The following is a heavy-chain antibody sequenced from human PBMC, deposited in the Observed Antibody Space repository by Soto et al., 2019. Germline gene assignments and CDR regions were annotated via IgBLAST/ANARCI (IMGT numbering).Heavy chain of an antibody. D-gene: IGHD6-6*01. CDR3: ARCIAARPRFDP. J-gene: IGHJ5*02. CDR2: MNPNSGNT. V-gene: IGHV1-8*01. Sequence: QVQLVQSGAEVKKPGASVTVSCKASGYTFTSYDINWVRQATGQGLEWMGWMNPNSGNTGYAQKFQGRVTMTRNTSISTDYMELSSLRSEDTAVYYCARCIAARPRFDPWGQGTLVTVSS. CDR1: GYTFTSYD.